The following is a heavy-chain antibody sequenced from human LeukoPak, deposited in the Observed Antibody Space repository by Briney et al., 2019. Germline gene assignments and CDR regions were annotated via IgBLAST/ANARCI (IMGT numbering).Heavy chain of an antibody. V-gene: IGHV4-34*01. D-gene: IGHD2/OR15-2a*01. CDR2: IYHSGST. CDR1: GGSISGYY. Sequence: SETLSLTCSVSGGSISGYYWSWIRQPPGKGLEWIGEIYHSGSTNYNPSLKSRVTISVDKSKNQFSLKLSSVTAADTAVYYCASSFAIDSTLDYWGQGTLVTVSS. J-gene: IGHJ4*02. CDR3: ASSFAIDSTLDY.